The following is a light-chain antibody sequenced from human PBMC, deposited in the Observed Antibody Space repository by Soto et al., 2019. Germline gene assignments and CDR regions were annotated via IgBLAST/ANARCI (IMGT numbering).Light chain of an antibody. V-gene: IGKV1-5*03. CDR3: QHYNSYSEA. CDR1: QTISSW. Sequence: DIQMTQSPSTLSGSVGDRVTITCRASQTISSWLAWYQQKPGKAPKLLIYKASTLKSGVPSRFSVSGSGTEFNLTISSLQPDDFATYYCQHYNSYSEAFGKGTKVELK. J-gene: IGKJ1*01. CDR2: KAS.